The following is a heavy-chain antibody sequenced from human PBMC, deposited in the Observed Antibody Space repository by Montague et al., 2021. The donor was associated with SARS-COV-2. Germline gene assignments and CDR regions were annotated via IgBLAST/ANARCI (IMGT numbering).Heavy chain of an antibody. CDR3: VREVWWSFDL. Sequence: RSLSLSASGFSYTIHYMSWVRQAPGKGLQWIAKIIREGTETYYADSVRGRFIVSRDNAKKSMTLEMHSLTVDDTAVYYCVREVWWSFDLWGQGAPVTVSS. V-gene: IGHV3-7*03. D-gene: IGHD2-8*02. J-gene: IGHJ4*02. CDR1: GFSYTIHY. CDR2: IIREGTET.